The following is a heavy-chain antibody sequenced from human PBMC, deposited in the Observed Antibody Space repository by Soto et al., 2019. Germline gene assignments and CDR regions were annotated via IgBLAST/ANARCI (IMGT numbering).Heavy chain of an antibody. CDR3: ARGHSTDCSNGVCSFFYNHEMDV. V-gene: IGHV1-2*04. Sequence: ASVKVSCKASGYSFSDYHIHWVRQAPGQGLEWLGRINPKSGGTSSAQKFQGWVTMTRDTSISTAYMELTRLRSDDTAVYFCARGHSTDCSNGVCSFFYNHEMDVWGPGTKVTVS. CDR2: INPKSGGT. D-gene: IGHD2-8*01. CDR1: GYSFSDYH. J-gene: IGHJ6*02.